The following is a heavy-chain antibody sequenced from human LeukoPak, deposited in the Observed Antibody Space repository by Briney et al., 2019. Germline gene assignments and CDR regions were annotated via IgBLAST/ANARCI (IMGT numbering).Heavy chain of an antibody. CDR1: GGSLRSSGHW. CDR2: IHYSGKV. J-gene: IGHJ4*02. V-gene: IGHV4-39*01. Sequence: SETLSLICTVSGGSLRSSGHWWVWIRQPPGKGLEWIGSIHYSGKVYYNPSLKSRVTTSVDTSTDQFSLRLSSATAADTAIYYCARQSGDQSSAWYFDAWGQGTLVTVSS. D-gene: IGHD6-19*01. CDR3: ARQSGDQSSAWYFDA.